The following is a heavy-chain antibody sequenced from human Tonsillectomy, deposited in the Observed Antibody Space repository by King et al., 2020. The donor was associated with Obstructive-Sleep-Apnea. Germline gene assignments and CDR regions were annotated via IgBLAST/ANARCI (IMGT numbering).Heavy chain of an antibody. Sequence: VQLVESGGGLVQPGGSLRLSCAASGFTVSSNYISWVRQAPGKGLEWVSVIYSGGSTYYADSVKDRFTISRDNSKNTMFLQMNSLRAEDTAVYYCASGVRYFDWLFYTKHDYWGQGTLVTVSS. D-gene: IGHD3-9*01. V-gene: IGHV3-66*01. CDR1: GFTVSSNY. CDR3: ASGVRYFDWLFYTKHDY. J-gene: IGHJ4*02. CDR2: IYSGGST.